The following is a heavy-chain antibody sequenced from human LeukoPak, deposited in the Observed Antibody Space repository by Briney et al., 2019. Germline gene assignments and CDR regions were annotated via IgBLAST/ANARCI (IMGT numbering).Heavy chain of an antibody. Sequence: PSETLSLTCTVSGGSISSSSYYWGWIRQPPGKGLEWIGSIYYSGSTYYNPSLKSRVTISVDTSKNQFSLRLSSVTAADTAVYYCARGSYQRLFFRFDPWGQGTLVTVSS. CDR2: IYYSGST. D-gene: IGHD2-2*01. CDR1: GGSISSSSYY. J-gene: IGHJ5*02. V-gene: IGHV4-39*01. CDR3: ARGSYQRLFFRFDP.